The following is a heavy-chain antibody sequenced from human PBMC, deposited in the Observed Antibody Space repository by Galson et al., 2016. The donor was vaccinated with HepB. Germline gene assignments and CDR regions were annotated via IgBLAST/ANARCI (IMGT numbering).Heavy chain of an antibody. Sequence: SVKVSCKASGFTFSSSNVQWVRQARGQRLEWIGWIGVGSGDISYAQKFQERVTITSDTSTSTAYMELRSLRFEDTAVYFGARERFCTSAACYVGTAFHIAGQRTMVTVSS. CDR3: ARERFCTSAACYVGTAFHI. D-gene: IGHD2-2*01. CDR2: IGVGSGDI. V-gene: IGHV1-58*01. J-gene: IGHJ3*02. CDR1: GFTFSSSN.